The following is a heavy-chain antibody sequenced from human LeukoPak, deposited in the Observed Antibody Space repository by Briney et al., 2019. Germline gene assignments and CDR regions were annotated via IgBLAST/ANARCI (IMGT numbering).Heavy chain of an antibody. V-gene: IGHV1-2*02. D-gene: IGHD3-10*01. CDR2: IYPESGGT. CDR1: AYTLTDYY. J-gene: IGHJ3*02. CDR3: ARDLRNYYGSGSGAFDI. Sequence: ASVQDSCQASAYTLTDYYMHSVRQAPAQRLGRMGRIYPESGGTNWPQTFGGRVTMTTDTSIRATYMELRSLRSDDTAMYYCARDLRNYYGSGSGAFDIWGQGTMVTVSS.